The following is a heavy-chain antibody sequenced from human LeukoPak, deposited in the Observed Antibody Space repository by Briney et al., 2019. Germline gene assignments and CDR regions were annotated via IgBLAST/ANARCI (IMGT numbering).Heavy chain of an antibody. Sequence: GASVTVSCKASGYTFTSYGISWVRQAPGQGLEWMGWINPNSGGTNYAQKLQGRVTMTRDASISTAYMELSRLRSDDTAVYYCARDLSRGYSYGLDSWGQGTLVTVSS. CDR1: GYTFTSYG. CDR2: INPNSGGT. V-gene: IGHV1-2*02. D-gene: IGHD5-18*01. CDR3: ARDLSRGYSYGLDS. J-gene: IGHJ4*02.